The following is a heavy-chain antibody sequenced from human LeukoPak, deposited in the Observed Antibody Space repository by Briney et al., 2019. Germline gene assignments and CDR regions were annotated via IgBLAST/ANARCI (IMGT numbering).Heavy chain of an antibody. CDR2: IYYSGST. Sequence: SQTLSLTCTVSGGSISSGGYYWSWIRQHPGKGLEWIGYIYYSGSTYYNPSLKSRVTISVDTSKNQFSLKLSSVTAADTAVYYCARAPKAYYYGSGSYSDYFDYWGQGTLITVSS. CDR3: ARAPKAYYYGSGSYSDYFDY. CDR1: GGSISSGGYY. J-gene: IGHJ4*02. D-gene: IGHD3-10*01. V-gene: IGHV4-31*03.